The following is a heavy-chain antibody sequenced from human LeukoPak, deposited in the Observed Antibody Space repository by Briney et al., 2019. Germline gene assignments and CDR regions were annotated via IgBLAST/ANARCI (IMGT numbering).Heavy chain of an antibody. CDR3: ARGVIKDGLRDAFDI. Sequence: SETLSLTCTVSGYSISSGYYWGWIRQPPGKGLEWIGSIYHSGSTYYNPSLKSRVTISVDTSKNQFSLNLSSVTAADTAVYYCARGVIKDGLRDAFDIWGQGTMVTVSS. CDR2: IYHSGST. J-gene: IGHJ3*02. V-gene: IGHV4-38-2*02. CDR1: GYSISSGYY. D-gene: IGHD5-24*01.